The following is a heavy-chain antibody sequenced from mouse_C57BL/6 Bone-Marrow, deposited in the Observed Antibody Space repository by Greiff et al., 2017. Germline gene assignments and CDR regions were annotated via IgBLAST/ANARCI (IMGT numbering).Heavy chain of an antibody. D-gene: IGHD1-1*01. CDR1: GYTFTDYY. CDR3: ARSGYYGGSDY. Sequence: QVQLQQSGAELVRPGASVKLSCKASGYTFTDYYINWVKQRPGQGLEWIARIYPGSGNTYYNEKFKGKATLTAEKSSSTAYMQLSSLTSEDSAVYFCARSGYYGGSDYWGQGTTRTVSS. CDR2: IYPGSGNT. J-gene: IGHJ2*01. V-gene: IGHV1-76*01.